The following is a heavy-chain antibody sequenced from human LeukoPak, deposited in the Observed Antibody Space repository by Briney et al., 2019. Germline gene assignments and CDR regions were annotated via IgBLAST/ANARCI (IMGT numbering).Heavy chain of an antibody. CDR3: ARGDGPHYGSGSYYPLDY. CDR2: IYYSGST. J-gene: IGHJ4*02. V-gene: IGHV4-59*01. D-gene: IGHD3-10*01. Sequence: SETLSLICTVSGGSISSYYWSWIRQPPGKGLEWIGYIYYSGSTNYNPSLKSRVTISVDTSKNQFSLKLSSVTAADTAVYYCARGDGPHYGSGSYYPLDYWGQGTLVTVSS. CDR1: GGSISSYY.